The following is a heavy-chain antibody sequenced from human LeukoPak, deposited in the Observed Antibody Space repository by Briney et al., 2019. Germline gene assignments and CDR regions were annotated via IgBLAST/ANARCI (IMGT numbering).Heavy chain of an antibody. D-gene: IGHD5-18*01. V-gene: IGHV3-53*01. CDR1: GFTVSGNY. Sequence: PGGSLRLSCAVSGFTVSGNYMSWVRQAPGKGLEWVSIMYASGTTDYADSVKGRFTISRDNSKNTLYLQMNSLRAEDTGVYYCAKDRHHRGYSYGVDYWGQGTLVTVSS. J-gene: IGHJ4*02. CDR3: AKDRHHRGYSYGVDY. CDR2: MYASGTT.